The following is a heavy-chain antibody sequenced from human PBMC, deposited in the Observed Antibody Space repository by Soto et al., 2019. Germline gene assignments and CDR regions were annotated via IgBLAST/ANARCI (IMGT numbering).Heavy chain of an antibody. CDR1: GYTFTTYS. D-gene: IGHD4-17*01. CDR2: ISAYNGNT. Sequence: ASVKVSCKASGYTFTTYSITWVRRAPGQGLEWMGWISAYNGNTNYAQKLQDRVTMTKDASTSTAYMELRSLRSDDTAVYYCARGPRGGYGDYVFDPWGQGTLVTVSS. J-gene: IGHJ5*02. CDR3: ARGPRGGYGDYVFDP. V-gene: IGHV1-18*01.